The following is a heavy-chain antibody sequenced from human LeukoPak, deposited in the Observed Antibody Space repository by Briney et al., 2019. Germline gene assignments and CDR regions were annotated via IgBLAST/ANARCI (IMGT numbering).Heavy chain of an antibody. D-gene: IGHD3-10*01. J-gene: IGHJ4*02. CDR3: ARHRGEPYYFDY. Sequence: PSETLSLTCAVSGYSISTGYYWGWIRQPPGKGLEWIGSIYHSGSTYYNPSLKSRVTISVDTSKNQFSLKLSSVTAADTAVYYCARHRGEPYYFDYWGQGTLVTVSS. CDR1: GYSISTGYY. V-gene: IGHV4-38-2*01. CDR2: IYHSGST.